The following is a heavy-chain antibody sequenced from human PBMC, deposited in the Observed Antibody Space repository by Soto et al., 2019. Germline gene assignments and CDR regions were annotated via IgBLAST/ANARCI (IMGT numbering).Heavy chain of an antibody. CDR2: INHSGST. CDR3: ARGPRWEEMATIRSYYFDY. V-gene: IGHV4-34*01. CDR1: GGSFSGYY. Sequence: SETLSLTCAVYGGSFSGYYWSWIRPPPGKGLEWIGEINHSGSTNYNPSLKSRVTISVDTSKNQFSLKLSSVTAADTAVYYCARGPRWEEMATIRSYYFDYWGQGTLVTVSS. D-gene: IGHD5-12*01. J-gene: IGHJ4*02.